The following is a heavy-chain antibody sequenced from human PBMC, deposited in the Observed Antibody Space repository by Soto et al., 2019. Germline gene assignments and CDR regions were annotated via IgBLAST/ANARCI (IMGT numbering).Heavy chain of an antibody. V-gene: IGHV1-69*13. CDR2: IIPIFGTA. Sequence: GASVKVSCKASGGPFSSYAISWVRQAPGQGLEWMGGIIPIFGTANYAQKFQGRVTITADESTSTAYMEMSSLRSEDTAVYYCARSLVTVVTPGDYYYYGMDVWGQGTTVTVSS. CDR3: ARSLVTVVTPGDYYYYGMDV. CDR1: GGPFSSYA. D-gene: IGHD2-21*02. J-gene: IGHJ6*02.